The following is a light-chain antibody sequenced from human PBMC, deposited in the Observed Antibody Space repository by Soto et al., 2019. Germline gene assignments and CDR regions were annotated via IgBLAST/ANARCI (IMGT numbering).Light chain of an antibody. Sequence: EIVLTQSPGTLSLSPGERATLSCRASQSVSSSYLAWYQQKPGQATRLLSYGASSRATGIPDRFSGSGSGTDFTLTISRLEPEDFAVYYCQQYGSSPPVTFGPGTKVDIK. J-gene: IGKJ3*01. CDR1: QSVSSSY. V-gene: IGKV3-20*01. CDR3: QQYGSSPPVT. CDR2: GAS.